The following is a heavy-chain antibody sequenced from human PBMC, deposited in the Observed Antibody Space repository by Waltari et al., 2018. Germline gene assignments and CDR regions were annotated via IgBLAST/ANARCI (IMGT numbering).Heavy chain of an antibody. CDR2: ISGSGGST. J-gene: IGHJ4*02. CDR1: GFTFSSYA. V-gene: IGHV3-23*04. D-gene: IGHD3-16*01. Sequence: EVQLVESGGGLVQPGGSLRLSCAASGFTFSSYAMSWVRQAPGKGLEWVSAISGSGGSTYYADSVNGRFTISRDNAKNTLYLQMNSLRAEDTAVYYCAKTFEFGQLPPYYFDYWGQGTLVTVSS. CDR3: AKTFEFGQLPPYYFDY.